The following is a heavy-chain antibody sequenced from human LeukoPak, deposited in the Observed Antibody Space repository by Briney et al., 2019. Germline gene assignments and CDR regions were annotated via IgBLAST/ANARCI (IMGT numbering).Heavy chain of an antibody. CDR3: ANGGEQLVNYFDY. CDR2: ISYSGMTI. D-gene: IGHD6-6*01. Sequence: GGSLRLSCAASGFTFSDDYMTWIRQAPGKGLEWISYISYSGMTIYYADSVKGRFTISRDNAKNSLHLQMNSLRAEDTAVYYCANGGEQLVNYFDYWGQGTLVTVSS. J-gene: IGHJ4*02. CDR1: GFTFSDDY. V-gene: IGHV3-11*01.